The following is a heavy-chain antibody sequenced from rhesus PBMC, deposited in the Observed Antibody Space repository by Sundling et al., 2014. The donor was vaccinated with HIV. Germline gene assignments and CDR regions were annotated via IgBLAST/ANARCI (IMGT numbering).Heavy chain of an antibody. D-gene: IGHD6-31*01. Sequence: QLQLQESGPGLVKPSETLSVTCAVSGGSISSSYWSWIRQAPGKGLEWIGYIYGSGSPTNYNPSLKSRVTLSVDTSKNQFSLKLSSVTAADTAVYYCAREALDGSGWYGLDSWGQGVVVTVSS. CDR3: AREALDGSGWYGLDS. V-gene: IGHV4-169*02. CDR1: GGSISSSY. J-gene: IGHJ6*01. CDR2: IYGSGSPT.